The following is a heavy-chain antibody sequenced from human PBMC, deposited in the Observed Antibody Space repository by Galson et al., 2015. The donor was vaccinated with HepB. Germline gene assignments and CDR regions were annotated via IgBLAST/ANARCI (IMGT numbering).Heavy chain of an antibody. D-gene: IGHD3-10*01. Sequence: SLRLSCAASEFTVSNSYMNWVRQAPGKGLEWVSVIYSGASAYYADSVKGRFTISRDNSKNTVFLQMNSLRAEDTAVYYCARDLGTSRDYWGQGTLVTVSS. CDR2: IYSGASA. V-gene: IGHV3-53*01. CDR3: ARDLGTSRDY. CDR1: EFTVSNSY. J-gene: IGHJ4*02.